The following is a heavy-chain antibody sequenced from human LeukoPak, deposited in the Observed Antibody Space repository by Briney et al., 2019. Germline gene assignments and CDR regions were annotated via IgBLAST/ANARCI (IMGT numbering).Heavy chain of an antibody. D-gene: IGHD6-13*01. CDR2: IYTSGST. J-gene: IGHJ4*02. V-gene: IGHV4-4*09. Sequence: PSETLSLTCTVSGGSISSYYWSWIRQPPGKGLEWIGYIYTSGSTNYNPSLKSRVTMSLDTSKNQFSLKLSSVTAADTAVCYCARLSSWYHYFDYWGQGTLVTVSS. CDR3: ARLSSWYHYFDY. CDR1: GGSISSYY.